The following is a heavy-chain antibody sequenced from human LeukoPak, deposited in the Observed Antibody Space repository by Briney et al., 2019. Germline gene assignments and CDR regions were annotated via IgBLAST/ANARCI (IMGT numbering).Heavy chain of an antibody. CDR2: INHSGST. J-gene: IGHJ4*02. CDR1: GGSFSGYY. V-gene: IGHV4-34*01. CDR3: ARRDYGDYGVY. D-gene: IGHD4-17*01. Sequence: SETLSLTCAVYGGSFSGYYWSWIRQPPGKGLEWIGEINHSGSTNYNPSLKSRVTISVDKSKNQFSLKLSSVTAADTAVYYCARRDYGDYGVYWGQGTLVTVSS.